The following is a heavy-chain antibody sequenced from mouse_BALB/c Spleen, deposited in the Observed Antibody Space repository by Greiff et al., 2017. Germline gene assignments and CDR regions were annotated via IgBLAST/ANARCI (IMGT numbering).Heavy chain of an antibody. CDR1: GYTFTSYY. D-gene: IGHD2-14*01. Sequence: QVQLQQSGPELVKPGASVRISCKASGYTFTSYYIHWVKQRPGQGLEWIGWIYPGNVNTKYNEKFKGKATLTADKSSSTAYMQLSSLTSEDSAVYFCARSKEFMGRYDGLYARDYWGQGTSVTVSS. CDR2: IYPGNVNT. J-gene: IGHJ4*01. V-gene: IGHV1S56*01. CDR3: ARSKEFMGRYDGLYARDY.